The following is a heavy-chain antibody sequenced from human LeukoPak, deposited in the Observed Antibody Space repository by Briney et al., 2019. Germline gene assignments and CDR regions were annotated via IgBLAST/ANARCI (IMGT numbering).Heavy chain of an antibody. J-gene: IGHJ5*02. V-gene: IGHV3-53*01. CDR2: IYSGGST. Sequence: PGGSLRLSCAASGFTVSSNYMSWVRQAPGKGLEWVSVIYSGGSTYYSDSVKGGCTISRDNSKISLYLQMKSLRAEDTAVYYCASSGSYPPCGSWGQGTLVTVSS. CDR1: GFTVSSNY. D-gene: IGHD1-26*01. CDR3: ASSGSYPPCGS.